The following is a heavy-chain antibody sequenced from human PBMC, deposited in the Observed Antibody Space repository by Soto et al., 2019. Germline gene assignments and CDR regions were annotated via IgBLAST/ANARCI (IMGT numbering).Heavy chain of an antibody. CDR3: ARGHSLYDFWSGFTGGVYFHL. CDR1: GGSFSGYY. CDR2: INHSGST. D-gene: IGHD3-3*01. Sequence: SETLSLTCAVYGGSFSGYYWSWIRQPPGKGLEWIGEINHSGSTNYNPSLKSRVTISVDTSKNQFSLKLSSVTAADTAVYYCARGHSLYDFWSGFTGGVYFHLWGQGTLVTVSS. V-gene: IGHV4-34*01. J-gene: IGHJ1*01.